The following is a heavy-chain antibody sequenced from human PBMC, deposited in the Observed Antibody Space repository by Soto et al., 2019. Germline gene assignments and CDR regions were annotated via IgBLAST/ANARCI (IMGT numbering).Heavy chain of an antibody. Sequence: ASVKVSCKASGYRFTSYGIHWVRQVPGKGLEWMGGFDPEDAETIYAQKFQGRVTMTEDTSTDTAYMELSSLRSEDTAVYYCATDKGFRGQGTQVTVSS. CDR3: ATDKGF. CDR2: FDPEDAET. CDR1: GYRFTSYG. J-gene: IGHJ4*02. V-gene: IGHV1-24*01.